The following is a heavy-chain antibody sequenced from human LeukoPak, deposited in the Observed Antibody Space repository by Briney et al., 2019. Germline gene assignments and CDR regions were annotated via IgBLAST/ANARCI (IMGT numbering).Heavy chain of an antibody. CDR3: TRDREDTGPYEY. Sequence: PGGSLGLSCAASGFIFSSYSMNWVRQAPGKGLEWVSSISSGSSYRYYADSVKGRFTISRDNAKNSLFLQMNSLRAEDTAVYYCTRDREDTGPYEYWGQGTLVTVSS. V-gene: IGHV3-21*01. CDR1: GFIFSSYS. D-gene: IGHD3-10*01. CDR2: ISSGSSYR. J-gene: IGHJ4*02.